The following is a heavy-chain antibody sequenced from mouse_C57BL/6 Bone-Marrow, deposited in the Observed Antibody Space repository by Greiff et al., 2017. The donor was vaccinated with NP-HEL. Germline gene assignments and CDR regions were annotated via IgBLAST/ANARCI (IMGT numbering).Heavy chain of an antibody. V-gene: IGHV1-4*01. CDR2: INPSSGYT. Sequence: QVQLQQSGAELARPGASVKMSCKASGYTFTSYTMHWVKQRPGQGLEWIGYINPSSGYTKYNQKFKDKATLTADKSSSTAYMQLSSLTSEDSAVCYCARLLWPRYFDVWGTGTTVTVSS. CDR3: ARLLWPRYFDV. CDR1: GYTFTSYT. D-gene: IGHD2-1*01. J-gene: IGHJ1*03.